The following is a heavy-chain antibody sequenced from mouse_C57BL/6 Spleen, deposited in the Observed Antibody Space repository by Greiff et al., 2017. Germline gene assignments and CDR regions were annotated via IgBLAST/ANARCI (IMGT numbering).Heavy chain of an antibody. Sequence: VKLVESGPELVKPGASVKISCKASGYAFSSSWMNWVKQRPGKGLEWIGRIYPGDGDTNYNGKFKGKATLTADKSSRTAYMQLSSLTSEDSAVYFCARSAEAWFAYWGQGTLVTVSA. CDR3: ARSAEAWFAY. CDR2: IYPGDGDT. J-gene: IGHJ3*01. V-gene: IGHV1-82*01. CDR1: GYAFSSSW.